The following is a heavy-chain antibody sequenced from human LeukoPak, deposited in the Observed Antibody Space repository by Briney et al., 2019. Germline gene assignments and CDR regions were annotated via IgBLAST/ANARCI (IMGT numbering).Heavy chain of an antibody. V-gene: IGHV4-31*11. CDR2: IYYSGST. J-gene: IGHJ4*02. CDR3: ARDRDGYNFDY. CDR1: GFTFSSYE. D-gene: IGHD5-24*01. Sequence: LRLSCAASGFTFSSYEMNWVRQHPGKGLEWIGYIYYSGSTYYNPSLKSRVTISVDTSKNQFSLKLSSVTAADTAVYYCARDRDGYNFDYWGQGTLVTVSS.